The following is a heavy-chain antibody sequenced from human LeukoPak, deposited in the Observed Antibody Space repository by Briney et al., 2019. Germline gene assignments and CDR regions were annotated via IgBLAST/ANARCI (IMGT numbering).Heavy chain of an antibody. D-gene: IGHD2-2*01. Sequence: GGSLRLSCAASGFTVSSNYMSWVRQAPGKGLEWVSIIYRGGNTYYADSLKGRFSISRDNSKNTLYFQMNSLRAEDTAVYYCASYASGPRYFQHWGQGTLVTVSS. CDR2: IYRGGNT. J-gene: IGHJ1*01. CDR1: GFTVSSNY. CDR3: ASYASGPRYFQH. V-gene: IGHV3-53*01.